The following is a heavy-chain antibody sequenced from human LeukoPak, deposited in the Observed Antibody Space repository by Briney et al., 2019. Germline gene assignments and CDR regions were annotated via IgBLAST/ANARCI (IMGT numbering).Heavy chain of an antibody. Sequence: SETLSLTCAVYGGSFSGYYWSWIRQPPGKGLEWIGEINHSGSTNYNPSLKSRVTIPVDTSKNQFSLKLSSVTAADTAVYYCAREGGSGTLYYYYYMDVWGKGTTVTVSS. CDR2: INHSGST. J-gene: IGHJ6*03. CDR1: GGSFSGYY. CDR3: AREGGSGTLYYYYYMDV. V-gene: IGHV4-34*01. D-gene: IGHD3-10*01.